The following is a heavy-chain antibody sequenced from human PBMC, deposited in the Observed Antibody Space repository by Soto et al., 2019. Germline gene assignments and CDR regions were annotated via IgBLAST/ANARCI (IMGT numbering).Heavy chain of an antibody. CDR3: AKDAPCSRWRIDG. V-gene: IGHV3-23*01. D-gene: IGHD3-22*01. CDR2: IGGGGGGT. CDR1: GFTFSIYA. Sequence: GVSLSLSCSSSGFTFSIYAMSWVRQAPGKGLEWVSTIGGGGGGTSYADFVRGRFTISRDNSKNTLYLQMNSLRAEDTAVYYCAKDAPCSRWRIDGWGLGASVT. J-gene: IGHJ4*02.